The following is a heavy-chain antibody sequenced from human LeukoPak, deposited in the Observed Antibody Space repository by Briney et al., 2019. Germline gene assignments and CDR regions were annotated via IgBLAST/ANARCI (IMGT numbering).Heavy chain of an antibody. J-gene: IGHJ4*02. CDR2: ISGSGGST. CDR3: AKPLGYYYDSSGYPY. V-gene: IGHV3-23*01. CDR1: GFTFSSYA. Sequence: GGSLRLSCAASGFTFSSYAMSWVRQAPGKGLEWVSAISGSGGSTYYADSVKGRFTISRDNSKNTLYLQMNSLRAEDPAVYYCAKPLGYYYDSSGYPYWGQGTLVTVSS. D-gene: IGHD3-22*01.